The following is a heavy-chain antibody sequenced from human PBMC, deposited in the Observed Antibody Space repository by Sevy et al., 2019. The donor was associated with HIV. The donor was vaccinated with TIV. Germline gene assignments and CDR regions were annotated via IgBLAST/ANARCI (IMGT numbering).Heavy chain of an antibody. D-gene: IGHD2-15*01. CDR3: ATVGLRYYSGASSYQGDWFDP. CDR1: GYTLTKLS. V-gene: IGHV1-24*01. CDR2: FDPQDGET. Sequence: ASVKVSCKVSGYTLTKLSIHWVRQAPGKGLEWMGDFDPQDGETIYAERFQGRLTMTVDTSTDTAYMELSSLTSEDTAVYYRATVGLRYYSGASSYQGDWFDPWGQGTLVTVSS. J-gene: IGHJ5*02.